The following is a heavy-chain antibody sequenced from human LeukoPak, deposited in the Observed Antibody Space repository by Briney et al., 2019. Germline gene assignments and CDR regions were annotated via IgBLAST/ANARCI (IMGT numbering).Heavy chain of an antibody. J-gene: IGHJ3*02. CDR2: ISYDGSNE. D-gene: IGHD2-21*02. CDR3: ARGGDIVVVTAHSAPDAFDI. V-gene: IGHV3-30*04. Sequence: PGGSLRLSCAASGFTFSSYVMHWVRQAPGKGLEWVAIISYDGSNEYYADSVKGRFTISRDNSKNTLYLQMNSLRAADTAVYYCARGGDIVVVTAHSAPDAFDIWGQGTMVTVSS. CDR1: GFTFSSYV.